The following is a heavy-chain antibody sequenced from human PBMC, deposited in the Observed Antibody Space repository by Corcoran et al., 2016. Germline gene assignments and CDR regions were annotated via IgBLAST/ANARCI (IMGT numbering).Heavy chain of an antibody. Sequence: QVQLQESGPGLVKPSETLSLTCTVSGGSVSSGSYYWSWIRQPPGKGLEWIGYIYYSGSTNYNPSLKSRVTISVDTSKNQFSLKLSSVTAADTAVYYCARDHTNVRGYGMDVWGQGTTVTVSS. V-gene: IGHV4-61*01. J-gene: IGHJ6*02. D-gene: IGHD3-10*01. CDR3: ARDHTNVRGYGMDV. CDR1: GGSVSSGSYY. CDR2: IYYSGST.